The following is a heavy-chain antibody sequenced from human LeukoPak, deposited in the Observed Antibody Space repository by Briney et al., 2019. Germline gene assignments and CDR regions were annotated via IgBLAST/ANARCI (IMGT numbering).Heavy chain of an antibody. CDR3: AKDRGYDFSYGMDV. Sequence: PGGSLRLSCAAPGITFSSYAMSWVRQAPGKGLEWVSVISGSGGITFYADSVKGRFAISRDNSKNTLYLQMNTVRAEDTAVYYCAKDRGYDFSYGMDVWGQGTTVTVSS. CDR2: ISGSGGIT. CDR1: GITFSSYA. D-gene: IGHD5-12*01. V-gene: IGHV3-23*01. J-gene: IGHJ6*02.